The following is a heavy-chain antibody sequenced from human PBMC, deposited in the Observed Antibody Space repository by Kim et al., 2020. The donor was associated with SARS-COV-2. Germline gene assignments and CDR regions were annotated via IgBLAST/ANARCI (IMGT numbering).Heavy chain of an antibody. CDR3: ARTGDGYSSGWYGDDYYYYYGMDV. CDR2: INHSGST. CDR1: GGSFSGYY. Sequence: SETLSLTCAVYGGSFSGYYWSWIRQPPGKGLEWIGEINHSGSTNYNPSLKSRVTISVDTSKNQFSLKLSSVTAADTAVYYCARTGDGYSSGWYGDDYYYYYGMDVWGQGTTVTVSS. J-gene: IGHJ6*02. D-gene: IGHD6-19*01. V-gene: IGHV4-34*01.